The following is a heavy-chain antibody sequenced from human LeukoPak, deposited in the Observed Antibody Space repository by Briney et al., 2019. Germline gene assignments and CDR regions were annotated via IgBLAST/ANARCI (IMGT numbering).Heavy chain of an antibody. CDR1: GGSISSYY. CDR2: IYTSGST. D-gene: IGHD6-13*01. Sequence: SETLSLTCTVSGGSISSYYWSWIRQVAGKGLEWIGRIYTSGSTNYDPSLKSRVTISIDTPNNQFSLKLSSVTAADTAVYYCATGVHGIAAAGDYYFDYWGQGTLVTVSS. CDR3: ATGVHGIAAAGDYYFDY. V-gene: IGHV4-4*07. J-gene: IGHJ4*02.